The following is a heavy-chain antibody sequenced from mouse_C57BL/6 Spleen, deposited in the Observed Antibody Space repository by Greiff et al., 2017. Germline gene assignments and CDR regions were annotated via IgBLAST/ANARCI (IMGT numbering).Heavy chain of an antibody. D-gene: IGHD3-2*02. Sequence: VQLQESGAELARPGASVKLSCKASGYTFTSYGISWVRQRTGQGLEWIGEIYPRSGNTYYNEKFKGKATLTADKSSSTAYMELRSLTSEDSAVYFCARSEAAQASFGAMDYWGQGTSVTVSS. CDR1: GYTFTSYG. V-gene: IGHV1-81*01. CDR3: ARSEAAQASFGAMDY. CDR2: IYPRSGNT. J-gene: IGHJ4*01.